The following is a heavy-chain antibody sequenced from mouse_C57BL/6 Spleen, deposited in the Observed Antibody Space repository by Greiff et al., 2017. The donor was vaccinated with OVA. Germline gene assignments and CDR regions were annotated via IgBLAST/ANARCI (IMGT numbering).Heavy chain of an antibody. Sequence: QVQLQQSGAELVRPGASVTLSCKASGYTFTDYEMHWVKQTPVHGLEWIGAIDPETGGTAYNQKFKGKAILTADKSSSTAYMELRSLTSEDSAVYYCTRTTVYYDYDGAYWGQGTLVTVSA. CDR2: IDPETGGT. D-gene: IGHD2-4*01. CDR3: TRTTVYYDYDGAY. CDR1: GYTFTDYE. J-gene: IGHJ3*01. V-gene: IGHV1-15*01.